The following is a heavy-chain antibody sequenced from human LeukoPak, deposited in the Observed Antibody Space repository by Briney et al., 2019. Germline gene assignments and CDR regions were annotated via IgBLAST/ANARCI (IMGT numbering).Heavy chain of an antibody. Sequence: SETLSLTCTVSGGSISSYYWSWIRQPPGKGLEWIGYIYYSGSTNYNPSLKSRVTISVDTSKNQFSLKLSSVTAADTAVYYCARSGYSSSWYPIYYYYGMDVWGQGTTVTVSS. CDR2: IYYSGST. D-gene: IGHD6-13*01. J-gene: IGHJ6*02. V-gene: IGHV4-59*01. CDR3: ARSGYSSSWYPIYYYYGMDV. CDR1: GGSISSYY.